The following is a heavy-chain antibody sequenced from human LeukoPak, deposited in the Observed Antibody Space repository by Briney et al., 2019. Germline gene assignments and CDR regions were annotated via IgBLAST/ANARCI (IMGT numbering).Heavy chain of an antibody. CDR1: GGSISSSSYY. J-gene: IGHJ6*03. CDR3: ARHLEYYYDSSGYPYYYYMDV. V-gene: IGHV4-39*01. D-gene: IGHD3-22*01. Sequence: PSETLSLTCTVSGGSISSSSYYWGWIRQPPGTGLEWIGSIYYSGSTYYNPSLKSRVTISVDTSKNQFSLKLSSVTAADTAVYYCARHLEYYYDSSGYPYYYYMDVWGKGTTVTISS. CDR2: IYYSGST.